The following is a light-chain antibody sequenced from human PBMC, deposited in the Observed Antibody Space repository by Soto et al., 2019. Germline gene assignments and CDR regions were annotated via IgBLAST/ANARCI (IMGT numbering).Light chain of an antibody. V-gene: IGLV1-47*01. Sequence: SVLTQPPSASGTPGQGVTISCSGSTSNIGSNYVYWYQQLPGTAPKLLIYRNNQRPSGVPDRFSGSKSGTSASLAISGLRSDDEADYYCAAWDDSLNACVFGTGTKVTVL. CDR1: TSNIGSNY. CDR2: RNN. CDR3: AAWDDSLNACV. J-gene: IGLJ1*01.